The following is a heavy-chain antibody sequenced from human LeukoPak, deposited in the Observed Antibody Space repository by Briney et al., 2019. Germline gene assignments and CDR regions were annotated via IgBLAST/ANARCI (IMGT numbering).Heavy chain of an antibody. CDR2: ISSDESNK. Sequence: GGSLRLSCKASGFNFGNFGMHWVRQAPGKGLEWVATISSDESNKYYADSVKGRFTISRDNSKNTLYLQMNSLRAEDTAVYYCAKDLYDGSGSYYPLDPWGQGTLVTVSS. D-gene: IGHD3-10*01. J-gene: IGHJ5*02. CDR1: GFNFGNFG. CDR3: AKDLYDGSGSYYPLDP. V-gene: IGHV3-30*18.